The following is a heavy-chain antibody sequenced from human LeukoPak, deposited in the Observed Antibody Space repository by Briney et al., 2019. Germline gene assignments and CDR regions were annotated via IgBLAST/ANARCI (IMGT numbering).Heavy chain of an antibody. CDR1: GGSFSGYY. D-gene: IGHD6-19*01. V-gene: IGHV4-34*01. Sequence: PSETLSLTCAVYGGSFSGYYWSWIRQPPGKGLEWIGSIYYSGSTYYNPSLKSRVTISVDTSKNQFSLKLSSVTAADTAVYYCASQSSSGWYGYYYYYMDVWGKGTTVTISS. J-gene: IGHJ6*03. CDR2: IYYSGST. CDR3: ASQSSSGWYGYYYYYMDV.